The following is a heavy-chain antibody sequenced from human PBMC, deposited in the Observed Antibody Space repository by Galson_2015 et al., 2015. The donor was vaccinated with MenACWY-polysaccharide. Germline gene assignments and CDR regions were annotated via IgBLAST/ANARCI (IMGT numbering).Heavy chain of an antibody. CDR1: GFSFSTSW. CDR2: INSDGSGT. V-gene: IGHV3-74*01. Sequence: SLRLSCAASGFSFSTSWVYWVRQAPGKGLVWVSRINSDGSGTSYADSVKGRFTISRDNAKNTVYLQMNSLRAEDTAVYYCAGAGYCTSTSCYTSVRLWGQGTLVTVSS. J-gene: IGHJ4*02. D-gene: IGHD2-2*02. CDR3: AGAGYCTSTSCYTSVRL.